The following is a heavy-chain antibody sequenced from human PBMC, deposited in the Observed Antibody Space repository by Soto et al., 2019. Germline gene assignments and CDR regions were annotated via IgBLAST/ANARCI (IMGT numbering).Heavy chain of an antibody. CDR3: ARQRDGREGDY. Sequence: PGGSMRLSCAASGFSFSDNSMKWVRQAPGKGLEWVSSISSTSTYIFYADSLKGRFTISRDNAKNSLYLQMNSLRAEDTAVYYCARQRDGREGDYWGKGTLVTVSS. D-gene: IGHD1-26*01. CDR2: ISSTSTYI. J-gene: IGHJ4*02. CDR1: GFSFSDNS. V-gene: IGHV3-21*01.